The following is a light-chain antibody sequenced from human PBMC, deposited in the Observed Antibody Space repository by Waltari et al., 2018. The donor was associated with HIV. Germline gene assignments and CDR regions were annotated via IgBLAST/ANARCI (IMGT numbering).Light chain of an antibody. CDR2: SAS. Sequence: DIQMTQSPSSLSASIGDRVTITCRASQTISNNLYWYQQKPGKAPKLLIYSASSVQNGVPSRFSGSGSGTDFTLTISSLQHEDFATYYCLQSYSAPRTFGQGTKVEIK. V-gene: IGKV1-39*01. J-gene: IGKJ1*01. CDR1: QTISNN. CDR3: LQSYSAPRT.